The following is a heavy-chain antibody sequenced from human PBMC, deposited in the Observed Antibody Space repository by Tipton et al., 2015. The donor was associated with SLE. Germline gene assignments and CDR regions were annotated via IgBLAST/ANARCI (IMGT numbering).Heavy chain of an antibody. Sequence: TLSLTCTVSGGSISSYYWSWIRQPPGKGLEWIGYIYYSGSTNYNPSLKSRVTISVDTSENQFSLKLSSVTAADTAVYYCARGGGSYYFDYWGQGTLVTVSS. CDR1: GGSISSYY. D-gene: IGHD1-26*01. V-gene: IGHV4-59*01. J-gene: IGHJ4*02. CDR2: IYYSGST. CDR3: ARGGGSYYFDY.